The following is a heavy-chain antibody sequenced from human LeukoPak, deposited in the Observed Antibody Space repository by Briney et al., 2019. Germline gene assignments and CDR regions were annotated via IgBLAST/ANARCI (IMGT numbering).Heavy chain of an antibody. CDR3: ARDPWGVVVAAATRRYFDY. CDR2: INPSSGST. V-gene: IGHV1-46*01. Sequence: AASVKVSCTASGYTFSSYYMHWVRQAPGQGLEWMGIINPSSGSTTYAQKFQGRVTMTRDTSTSTIYMELSSLKSEDTAVYYCARDPWGVVVAAATRRYFDYWGQGTLVTVSS. D-gene: IGHD2-15*01. CDR1: GYTFSSYY. J-gene: IGHJ4*02.